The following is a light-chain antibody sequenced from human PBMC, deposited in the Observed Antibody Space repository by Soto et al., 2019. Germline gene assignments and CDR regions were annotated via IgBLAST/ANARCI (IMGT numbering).Light chain of an antibody. J-gene: IGKJ1*01. CDR1: QNIRNW. CDR2: AAS. Sequence: GDSVTITCRASQNIRNWLAWYQQKPGKAPKLLSYAASSLQSGVPYRFRGSGSGTEVTLTISSLQTDDFATYYCQHYNSYSEAFGQGTHVDIK. V-gene: IGKV1-5*01. CDR3: QHYNSYSEA.